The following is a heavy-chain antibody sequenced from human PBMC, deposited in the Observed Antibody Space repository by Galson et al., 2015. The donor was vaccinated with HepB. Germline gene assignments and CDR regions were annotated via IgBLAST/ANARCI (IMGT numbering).Heavy chain of an antibody. CDR2: ISYDGSNK. D-gene: IGHD6-13*01. V-gene: IGHV3-30*04. CDR3: ASPPGIAAAGFDY. Sequence: SLRLSCAASGFTFSSYAMHWVRQAPGKGLEWVAVISYDGSNKYYADSVKGRFTISRDNSKNTLYLQMNSLRAEDTAVYYCASPPGIAAAGFDYWGQGTLVTVSS. J-gene: IGHJ4*02. CDR1: GFTFSSYA.